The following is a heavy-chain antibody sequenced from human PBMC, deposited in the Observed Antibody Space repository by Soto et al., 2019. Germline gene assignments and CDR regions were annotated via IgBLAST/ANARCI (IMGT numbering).Heavy chain of an antibody. V-gene: IGHV4-38-2*01. CDR3: ARASYKWSIADPILAWFDP. D-gene: IGHD6-6*01. J-gene: IGHJ5*02. CDR2: IYHSGST. CDR1: GYSISSGYY. Sequence: SETLSLTCAVSGYSISSGYYWGWIRQPPGKGLEWIGSIYHSGSTYYNPSLKSRVTISVDTSKNQFSLKLSSVTAADTAVYYCARASYKWSIADPILAWFDPWGQGTLVTVS.